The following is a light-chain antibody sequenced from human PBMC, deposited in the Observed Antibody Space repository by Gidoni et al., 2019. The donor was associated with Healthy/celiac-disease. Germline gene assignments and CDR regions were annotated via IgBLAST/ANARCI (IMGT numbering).Light chain of an antibody. CDR3: QQYNSYWT. CDR2: KAS. J-gene: IGKJ1*01. V-gene: IGKV1-5*03. CDR1: QSISSW. Sequence: IQMTQSPSTLSASVGDRVTIPCRASQSISSWLAWYQQKPGKAPKLLIYKASSLESGVPSRFSGSGAGKEFTLTISSLQPDDFANYYCQQYNSYWTFGQGTKVEIK.